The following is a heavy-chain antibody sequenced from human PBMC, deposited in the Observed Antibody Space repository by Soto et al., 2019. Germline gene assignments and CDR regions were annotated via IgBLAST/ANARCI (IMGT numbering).Heavy chain of an antibody. V-gene: IGHV4-61*01. J-gene: IGHJ4*02. D-gene: IGHD1-1*01. CDR1: GGSVSSGSYY. CDR3: ARRGDWNDPIDY. CDR2: IYYSGST. Sequence: SEPLSLTCTVSGGSVSSGSYYWSWIRQPPGKGLEWIGYIYYSGSTNYNPSLKSRVTISVDTSKNQFSLKLSSVTAADTAVYYCARRGDWNDPIDYWGQGTLVTVSS.